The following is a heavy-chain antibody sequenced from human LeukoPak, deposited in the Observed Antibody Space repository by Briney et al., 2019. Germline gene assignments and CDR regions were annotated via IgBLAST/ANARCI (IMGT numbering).Heavy chain of an antibody. J-gene: IGHJ4*02. Sequence: PGGSLRLSCAASGFTFSSYAMHWVRQAPGKGLEWVAVISYDGSNKYYADSVKGRFTISRDNSKNTLYLQMNSLRAEDTAVYYCARDYCSSTSCYPDQFSPSDYWGQGTLVTVSS. CDR1: GFTFSSYA. CDR2: ISYDGSNK. CDR3: ARDYCSSTSCYPDQFSPSDY. D-gene: IGHD2-2*01. V-gene: IGHV3-30-3*01.